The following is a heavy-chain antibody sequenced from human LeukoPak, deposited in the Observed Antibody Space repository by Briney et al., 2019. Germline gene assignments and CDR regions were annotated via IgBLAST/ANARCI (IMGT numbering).Heavy chain of an antibody. D-gene: IGHD3-3*01. CDR1: GDSVINTNW. J-gene: IGHJ4*02. V-gene: IGHV4-4*02. CDR2: VHLDGRT. CDR3: AREGGFYRPLDY. Sequence: ASETLSLTCGVSGDSVINTNWWTWVRPPPGKGLEWIWEVHLDGRTNYSPSLESRLTMSVDVSENQVSLKLTSVTAADTAVYYCAREGGFYRPLDYSGQGTLVTVSS.